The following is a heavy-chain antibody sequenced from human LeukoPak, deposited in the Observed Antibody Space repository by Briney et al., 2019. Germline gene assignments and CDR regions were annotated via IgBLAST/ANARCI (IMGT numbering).Heavy chain of an antibody. D-gene: IGHD3-9*01. CDR2: FDPGDGAM. CDR3: AAGGFYDLLPY. Sequence: ASVKVSFKVSGYNLTELSMHWVRQAPGKGREWMGGFDPGDGAMVYAQRFQGRVTMTEDTSTDTVYMELSSLKSEDTAVYYCAAGGFYDLLPYWGQGTLVTVSS. J-gene: IGHJ4*02. CDR1: GYNLTELS. V-gene: IGHV1-24*01.